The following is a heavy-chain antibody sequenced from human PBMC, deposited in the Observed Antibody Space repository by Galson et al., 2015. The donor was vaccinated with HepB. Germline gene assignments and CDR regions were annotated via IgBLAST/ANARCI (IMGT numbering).Heavy chain of an antibody. CDR1: GYTFTSYD. CDR3: ARGRRITIFGVVIYPRFDS. Sequence: SVKVSCKASGYTFTSYDINWVRQATGQGLEWMGWMNPNSGNTGYAQKFQGRVTMTRNTSISTAYMELSSLRSEDTAVYYCARGRRITIFGVVIYPRFDSWGQGALVTVPS. CDR2: MNPNSGNT. J-gene: IGHJ5*01. D-gene: IGHD3-3*01. V-gene: IGHV1-8*01.